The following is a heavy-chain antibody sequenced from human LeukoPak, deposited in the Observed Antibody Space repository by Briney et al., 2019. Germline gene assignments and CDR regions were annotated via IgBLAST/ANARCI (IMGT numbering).Heavy chain of an antibody. CDR1: GGSISSSSYY. V-gene: IGHV4-39*01. CDR3: ARLRSIAVAVTVLDF. CDR2: IYYSGST. Sequence: SETLSLTCTVSGGSISSSSYYWGWIRQPPGKGLEWIGSIYYSGSTYYNPSLKSRVTISVDTSKNQFSLKLSSVTAADTAVYYCARLRSIAVAVTVLDFWGQGTLVTVSS. D-gene: IGHD6-19*01. J-gene: IGHJ4*02.